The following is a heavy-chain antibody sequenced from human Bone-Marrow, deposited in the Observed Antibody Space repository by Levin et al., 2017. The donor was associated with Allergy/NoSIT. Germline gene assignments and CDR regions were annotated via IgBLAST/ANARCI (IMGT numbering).Heavy chain of an antibody. CDR2: IYHSGGT. Sequence: SETLSLTCAVSGGSINSTNWWSWVRQPPGKGLEWIGEIYHSGGTNYSPSLKSRVTISVDRSKNHFSLNLRSVTAADTGLYYCATRPRVLLWLGELSHFDYWGQGILVTVSS. V-gene: IGHV4-4*02. J-gene: IGHJ4*02. CDR1: GGSINSTNW. CDR3: ATRPRVLLWLGELSHFDY. D-gene: IGHD3-10*01.